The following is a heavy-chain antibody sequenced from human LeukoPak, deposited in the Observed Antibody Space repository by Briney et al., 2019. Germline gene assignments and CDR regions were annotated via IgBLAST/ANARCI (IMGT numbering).Heavy chain of an antibody. V-gene: IGHV1-18*01. CDR2: ISAYNGNT. CDR1: GYTFTSYG. D-gene: IGHD3-22*01. CDR3: ARGENYDSSGPPDY. Sequence: ASVKVSCKASGYTFTSYGISWVRQAPGHGLEWMGWISAYNGNTNYAQKLQGRVTMTTDTSTSTAYMELRSLRSDDTAVYYCARGENYDSSGPPDYWGQGTLVTVSS. J-gene: IGHJ4*02.